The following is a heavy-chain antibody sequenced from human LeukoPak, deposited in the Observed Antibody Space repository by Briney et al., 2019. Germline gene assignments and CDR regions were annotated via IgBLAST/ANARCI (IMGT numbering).Heavy chain of an antibody. CDR1: GYTFSTYG. V-gene: IGHV1-18*01. Sequence: ASVEVSCKGSGYTFSTYGITWVRQAPGQGLEWMGWISPYNGKTNYAQKFQGRVIMTTDTSTSTAYMELKSLRSEDTAVYYCARSLVAAGFNYWGQGTLVTVSS. D-gene: IGHD6-13*01. CDR3: ARSLVAAGFNY. J-gene: IGHJ4*02. CDR2: ISPYNGKT.